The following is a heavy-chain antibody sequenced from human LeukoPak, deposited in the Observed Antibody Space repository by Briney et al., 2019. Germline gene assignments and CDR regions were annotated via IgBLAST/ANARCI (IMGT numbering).Heavy chain of an antibody. CDR1: GGSISSSNYY. CDR2: IYYSGST. J-gene: IGHJ2*01. CDR3: ARAPYFGYWYFDL. Sequence: SETLSLTCTVSGGSISSSNYYWSWIRQPPGKRLEWIGYIYYSGSTNYNPSLKSRVTISVDTSKNQFSLKLSSVTPADTALYYCARAPYFGYWYFDLWGRGTLVTVSS. D-gene: IGHD2-21*01. V-gene: IGHV4-61*01.